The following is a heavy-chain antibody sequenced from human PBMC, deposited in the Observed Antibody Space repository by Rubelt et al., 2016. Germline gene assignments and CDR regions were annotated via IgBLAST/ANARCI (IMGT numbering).Heavy chain of an antibody. CDR2: IIHSGST. Sequence: QVQLQQWGAGLLKPSETLSLTCAVYGGSFSSYYWSWIRQPPGKGLEWIGEIIHSGSTNYNPSLKSRVTISVAKNKKQFSLKLSSVTAADTAVYYCARETAVTTLFYYYYMDVWGKGTTVTVSS. J-gene: IGHJ6*03. CDR1: GGSFSSYY. D-gene: IGHD4-17*01. CDR3: ARETAVTTLFYYYYMDV. V-gene: IGHV4-34*12.